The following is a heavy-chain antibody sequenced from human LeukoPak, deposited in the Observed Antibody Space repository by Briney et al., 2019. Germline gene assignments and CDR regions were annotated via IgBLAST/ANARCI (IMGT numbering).Heavy chain of an antibody. V-gene: IGHV7-4-1*01. D-gene: IGHD3-10*01. J-gene: IGHJ6*04. CDR3: ARSFTFRNRFGELLTTMDV. CDR2: SNTNTGKP. Sequence: ASEKVSCKAFGYTFTTNAMKWGRQAPGQGLEWMGWSNTNTGKPTYAQGFTGRCVFSLDTAVSTAYLQICSLTAEDTAVYYCARSFTFRNRFGELLTTMDVWGKGTTVTVPS. CDR1: GYTFTTNA.